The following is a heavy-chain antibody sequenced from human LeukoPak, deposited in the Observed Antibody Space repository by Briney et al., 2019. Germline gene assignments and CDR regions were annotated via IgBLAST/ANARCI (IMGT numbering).Heavy chain of an antibody. D-gene: IGHD2-2*01. CDR3: ARDQYAGDAFDI. CDR1: GASISKDY. V-gene: IGHV4-4*07. J-gene: IGHJ3*02. Sequence: SETLSLTCTVSGASISKDYWAWIRQPAGKGLEWIGRIYTSGSTNYNPSLKSRVTMSVDTSKNQFSLKLSSVTAADTAVYYCARDQYAGDAFDIWGQGTMVTVSS. CDR2: IYTSGST.